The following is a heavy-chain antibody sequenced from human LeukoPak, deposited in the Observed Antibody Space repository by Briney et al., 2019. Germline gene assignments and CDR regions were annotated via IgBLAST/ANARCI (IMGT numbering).Heavy chain of an antibody. Sequence: SETLSLTCTVSGGSISSGDYYWSWIRQPPGKGLEWIVYIYYSGSTYYNPSLKSRVTISVDTSKNQFSLKLSSVTAADTAVYYCARERRYYYDSSGPNFDYWGQGTLVTVSS. J-gene: IGHJ4*02. CDR3: ARERRYYYDSSGPNFDY. D-gene: IGHD3-22*01. V-gene: IGHV4-30-4*01. CDR1: GGSISSGDYY. CDR2: IYYSGST.